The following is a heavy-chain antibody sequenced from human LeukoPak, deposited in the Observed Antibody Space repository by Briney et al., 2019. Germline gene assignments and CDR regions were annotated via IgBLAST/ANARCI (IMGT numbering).Heavy chain of an antibody. CDR2: INPNSGGT. CDR1: GYTFTGYY. CDR3: ARDLAGYCSGGTCYAALWY. D-gene: IGHD2-15*01. V-gene: IGHV1-2*02. Sequence: ASVKVSCKASGYTFTGYYMHWVRQAPGQGLEWVGWINPNSGGTNYAQKFQGRVTMTRDTSISTAYMELSRLRSDDTAVYYCARDLAGYCSGGTCYAALWYLGQGTLVTVSS. J-gene: IGHJ4*02.